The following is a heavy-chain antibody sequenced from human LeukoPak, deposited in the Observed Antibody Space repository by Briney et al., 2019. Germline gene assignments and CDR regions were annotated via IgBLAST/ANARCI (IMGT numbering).Heavy chain of an antibody. CDR3: ARDSGSSWREGLNY. J-gene: IGHJ4*02. Sequence: GGSLRLSCAASTFTFSSDSMNWVRQVPGKGLEWVSSISSSSDYIYYADSVKGRFTIFRDNAKNSLYLQMNSLRVEDSAVYYCARDSGSSWREGLNYWGQGTLVTVSS. CDR1: TFTFSSDS. V-gene: IGHV3-21*01. CDR2: ISSSSDYI. D-gene: IGHD6-13*01.